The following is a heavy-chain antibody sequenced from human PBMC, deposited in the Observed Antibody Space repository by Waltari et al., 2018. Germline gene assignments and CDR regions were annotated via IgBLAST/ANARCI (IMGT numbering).Heavy chain of an antibody. CDR1: GFTFSSYW. D-gene: IGHD1-26*01. CDR3: ARTDPYSGSYPY. V-gene: IGHV3-7*01. Sequence: EVQLVESGGGLVQPGGSLRLSCAASGFTFSSYWMSWVRQAPGKGLEWVANIKQDGSEKYYADSVKGRFTISRDNSKNTLYLQMNSLRAEDTAVYYCARTDPYSGSYPYWGQGTLVTVSS. CDR2: IKQDGSEK. J-gene: IGHJ4*02.